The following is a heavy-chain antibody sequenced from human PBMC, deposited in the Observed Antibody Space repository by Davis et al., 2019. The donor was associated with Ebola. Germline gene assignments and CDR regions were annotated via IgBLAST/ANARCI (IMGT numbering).Heavy chain of an antibody. CDR1: GYTFTTYW. D-gene: IGHD2-8*02. V-gene: IGHV5-51*01. J-gene: IGHJ4*02. Sequence: GESLKISCKGSGYTFTTYWIGWVRQVPGKGLEWMGIIYPGDSDTRYSPSFQGQVSISADKSISTVYLQWSSLKASDTAMYYCASTGLGVSTGGVYWGQGTLVTVSS. CDR3: ASTGLGVSTGGVY. CDR2: IYPGDSDT.